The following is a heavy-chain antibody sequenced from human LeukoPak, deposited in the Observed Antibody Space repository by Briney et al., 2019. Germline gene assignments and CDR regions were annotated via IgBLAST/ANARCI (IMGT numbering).Heavy chain of an antibody. D-gene: IGHD3-22*01. CDR1: GFTFSSYW. J-gene: IGHJ6*03. Sequence: GGSLRLSCAASGFTFSSYWMHWVRQAPGKGLVWVSRINSDGSSTSYADSVKGRFTISRDNAKNTLYLQMNSLRAEDTAVYYCARCLFYYDSSGLSPYPYYYMDVWGKGTTVTVSS. V-gene: IGHV3-74*01. CDR2: INSDGSST. CDR3: ARCLFYYDSSGLSPYPYYYMDV.